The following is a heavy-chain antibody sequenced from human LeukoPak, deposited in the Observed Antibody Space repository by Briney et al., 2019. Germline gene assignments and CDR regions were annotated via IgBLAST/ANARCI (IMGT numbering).Heavy chain of an antibody. Sequence: ASVKVSCKASGYTFTGYYMHWVRQAPGQGLEWMGWINPNSGGTNYAQKFQGRVTMTRDTSISTAYMELSRLRSDDTAVCYCARGPHYYDSSGYDYWGQGTLVTVSS. D-gene: IGHD3-22*01. CDR1: GYTFTGYY. V-gene: IGHV1-2*02. CDR3: ARGPHYYDSSGYDY. CDR2: INPNSGGT. J-gene: IGHJ4*02.